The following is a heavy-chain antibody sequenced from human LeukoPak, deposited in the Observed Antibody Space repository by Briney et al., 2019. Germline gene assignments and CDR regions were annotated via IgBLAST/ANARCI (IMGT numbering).Heavy chain of an antibody. J-gene: IGHJ3*02. V-gene: IGHV5-51*01. CDR1: GYSFTSYW. CDR2: IYPGDSDT. Sequence: GESLKISCKGSGYSFTSYWIGWVRQMPGKGLEWMGIIYPGDSDTRYSPSFQGQVTISADKSISTAYLQWSSLKASGTAMYYCARHLESITHMVRGVPVRHPYAFDIWGQGTMVTVSS. CDR3: ARHLESITHMVRGVPVRHPYAFDI. D-gene: IGHD3-10*01.